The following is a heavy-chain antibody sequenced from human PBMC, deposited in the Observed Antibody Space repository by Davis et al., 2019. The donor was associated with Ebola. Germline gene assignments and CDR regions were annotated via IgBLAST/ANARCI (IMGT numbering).Heavy chain of an antibody. V-gene: IGHV4-59*01. CDR2: IYYSGST. Sequence: MPSETLSLTCTVSGGSISSYYWSWIRQPPGKGLEWIGYIYYSGSTNYNPSLKSRVTISVDTSKNQFSLKLSSVTAADTAVYYCARGELLWFGELLYGYYYGMDVWGQGTTVTVSS. D-gene: IGHD3-10*01. J-gene: IGHJ6*02. CDR1: GGSISSYY. CDR3: ARGELLWFGELLYGYYYGMDV.